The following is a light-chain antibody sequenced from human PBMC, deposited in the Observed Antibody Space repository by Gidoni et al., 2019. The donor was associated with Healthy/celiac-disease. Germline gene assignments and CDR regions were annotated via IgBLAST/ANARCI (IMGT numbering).Light chain of an antibody. V-gene: IGLV3-1*01. CDR2: QDS. J-gene: IGLJ2*01. CDR1: KLVDKY. Sequence: SYELTQPPSVSVSPGQTASITRSGDKLVDKYACWYQQKPGKSPVLVIYQDSKRPSGIPERFSGSNSGNTATLTISGTQAMDEADYYCQAWDSSTVVFGGGTKLTVL. CDR3: QAWDSSTVV.